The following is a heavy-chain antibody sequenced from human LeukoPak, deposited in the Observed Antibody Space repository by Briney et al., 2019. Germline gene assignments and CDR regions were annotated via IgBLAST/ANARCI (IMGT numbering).Heavy chain of an antibody. CDR3: ARASGGTTFDY. Sequence: GGSLRLSCAASGFTVSSNYMSWVRQAPGKGLEWVSVIYSGRSTYYADSVKGRFTISRDKSKNTLYLQMNSLRAEDTAVYYCARASGGTTFDYWGQGTLVTVSS. CDR1: GFTVSSNY. D-gene: IGHD1-1*01. V-gene: IGHV3-66*01. J-gene: IGHJ4*02. CDR2: IYSGRST.